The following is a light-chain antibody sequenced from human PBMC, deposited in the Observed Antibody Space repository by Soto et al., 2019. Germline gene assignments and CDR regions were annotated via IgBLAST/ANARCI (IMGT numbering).Light chain of an antibody. V-gene: IGLV1-40*01. Sequence: QLVLTQPPSVSGAPGQRVTISCTGSNSNIGAGYDVHWYQQLPRIAPKLLIYGNNIRPSGVPDRFSGSKFATSAYLTISGLQAEDEAEYYCSSYTSNTTPAFGGGTKLTVL. J-gene: IGLJ2*01. CDR2: GNN. CDR1: NSNIGAGYD. CDR3: SSYTSNTTPA.